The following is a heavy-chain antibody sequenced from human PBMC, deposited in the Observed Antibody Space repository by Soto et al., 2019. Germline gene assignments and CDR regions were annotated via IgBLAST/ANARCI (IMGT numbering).Heavy chain of an antibody. CDR2: ISSSGSTI. J-gene: IGHJ4*02. Sequence: EVQLVESGGGLVQPGGSLRLSCAASGFTFSSYSMNWVRQAPGKGLEWVSYISSSGSTIYYADSVKGRFTISRDNVKNSLYLQMNSLRDEDTAVYYCARGNPITMIVVVAPDFDYWGQGTLVTVSS. D-gene: IGHD3-22*01. CDR1: GFTFSSYS. V-gene: IGHV3-48*02. CDR3: ARGNPITMIVVVAPDFDY.